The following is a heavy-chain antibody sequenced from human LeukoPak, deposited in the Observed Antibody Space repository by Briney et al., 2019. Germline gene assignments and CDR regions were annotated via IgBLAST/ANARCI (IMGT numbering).Heavy chain of an antibody. V-gene: IGHV4-59*02. CDR2: IHYSGSA. J-gene: IGHJ4*02. CDR1: GASVSSYY. Sequence: PSETLSLTCTVSGASVSSYYWSWIRQPPGRGLEWIAYIHYSGSAAYNPSLRSRVTISRDMSTNQFSLKMTSVTAADTAVYFCARDMGAPDYGSYSVDYWGQGTLVTVSS. CDR3: ARDMGAPDYGSYSVDY. D-gene: IGHD4-23*01.